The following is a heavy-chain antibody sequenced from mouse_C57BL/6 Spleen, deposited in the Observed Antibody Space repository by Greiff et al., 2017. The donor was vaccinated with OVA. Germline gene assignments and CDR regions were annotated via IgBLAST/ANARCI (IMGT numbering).Heavy chain of an antibody. CDR3: ARGDDLMDY. CDR1: GYTFTDYY. Sequence: VQLKQSGPELVKPGASVKISCKASGYTFTDYYMNWVKQSHGKSLEWIGDINPNNGGTSYNQKFKGKATMTVDKSSSTANMELRSLTSEDSAVYYCARGDDLMDYWGQGTSVTVSS. D-gene: IGHD2-3*01. V-gene: IGHV1-26*01. J-gene: IGHJ4*01. CDR2: INPNNGGT.